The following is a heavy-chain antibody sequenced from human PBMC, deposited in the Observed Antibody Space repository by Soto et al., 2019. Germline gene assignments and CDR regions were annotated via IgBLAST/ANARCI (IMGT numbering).Heavy chain of an antibody. CDR3: AKVNSIVADGDHNY. V-gene: IGHV3-23*01. CDR1: GFTFTTYA. D-gene: IGHD4-17*01. CDR2: ISSSGDIP. J-gene: IGHJ4*02. Sequence: EVQLLESGGGLVQPGGSLRLSCAASGFTFTTYAMSWVRQPPGKGLEWVSGISSSGDIPYYADSVKGRFTISRDQSKKTVDLQMNSPGADDTALHYCAKVNSIVADGDHNYWGQGTLVSVSS.